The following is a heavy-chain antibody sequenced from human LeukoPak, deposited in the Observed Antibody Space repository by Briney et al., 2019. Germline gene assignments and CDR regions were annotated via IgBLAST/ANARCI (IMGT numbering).Heavy chain of an antibody. D-gene: IGHD6-13*01. CDR3: ARRRAAAVDY. J-gene: IGHJ4*02. Sequence: ASVKVSCKASGYTFTAYYMHWVRQAPGQGLEWMGRINPNSGDTNYAQKLQGRVTMTTDTSTSTAYMELRSLRSDDTAVYYCARRRAAAVDYWGQGTLVTVSS. CDR1: GYTFTAYY. CDR2: INPNSGDT. V-gene: IGHV1-2*06.